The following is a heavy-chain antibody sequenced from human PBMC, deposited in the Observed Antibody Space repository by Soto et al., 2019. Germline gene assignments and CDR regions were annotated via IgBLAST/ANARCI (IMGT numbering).Heavy chain of an antibody. V-gene: IGHV1-18*04. Sequence: QVQLVQSGAEVKKPGASVKVSCKASGYTFTSYGITWVRQAPGQGLEWMGWISAYNGNTNYAQKLQGRVTMTTDTSTSAAYMELRGLRSDDTAVYYCARYLEQLVVYYGMDVWGQGTTVTVSS. J-gene: IGHJ6*01. CDR2: ISAYNGNT. CDR3: ARYLEQLVVYYGMDV. CDR1: GYTFTSYG. D-gene: IGHD6-6*01.